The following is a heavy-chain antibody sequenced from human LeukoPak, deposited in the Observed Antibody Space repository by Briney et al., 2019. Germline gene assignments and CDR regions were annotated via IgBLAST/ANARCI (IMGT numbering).Heavy chain of an antibody. V-gene: IGHV1-2*02. Sequence: GASVKVSCKASGYTFTGYYMHWVRQAPGQGLEWMGWINPNSGGTNYAQKFQGRVTMTRDTSISTAYMELSRLRSDDTAVYYCARDSPRQRIAGAIDFWGQGTLVTVSS. J-gene: IGHJ4*02. CDR3: ARDSPRQRIAGAIDF. CDR2: INPNSGGT. CDR1: GYTFTGYY. D-gene: IGHD1-20*01.